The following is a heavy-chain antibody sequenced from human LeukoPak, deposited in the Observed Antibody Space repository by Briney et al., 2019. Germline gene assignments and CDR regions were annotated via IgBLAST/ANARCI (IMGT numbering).Heavy chain of an antibody. CDR2: IYYSGST. CDR3: AREHDSSGDWFDP. J-gene: IGHJ5*02. CDR1: GGSISSGGYY. D-gene: IGHD3-22*01. Sequence: PSETLSLTCTVSGGSISSGGYYWSWIRQHPGKGLEWIGYIYYSGSTHYNPSLKSRVSISVDTSKNQFSLKLTSVTAADTAVYYCAREHDSSGDWFDPWGHGTLVTVSS. V-gene: IGHV4-31*03.